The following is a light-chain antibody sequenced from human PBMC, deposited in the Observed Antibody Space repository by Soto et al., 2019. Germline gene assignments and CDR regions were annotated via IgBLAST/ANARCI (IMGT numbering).Light chain of an antibody. CDR2: AAS. V-gene: IGKV1-39*01. CDR3: QQSYSTSTT. CDR1: QSISSY. Sequence: DIQMTQSPSSLSASVGDRVTITCRASQSISSYLNWYQQKPGKAPKLLIYAASSLQSGVPSRFSGSGSGTDFTLTISSLQPEDFATYYFQQSYSTSTTFGGGTKVESK. J-gene: IGKJ4*01.